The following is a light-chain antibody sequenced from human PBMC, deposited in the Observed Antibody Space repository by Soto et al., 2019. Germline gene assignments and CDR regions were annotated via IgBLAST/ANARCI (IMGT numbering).Light chain of an antibody. J-gene: IGKJ5*01. CDR3: QKRSSWPPT. CDR2: DES. CDR1: QSVGSF. Sequence: DTVLTQSPATLSLSPGDSATLSCRASQSVGSFLAWYRQKTGQAPRILIFDESNRATGIPVRFSGSGSGTDLTLTISRLEPEDFAVYYCQKRSSWPPTCGQGTRLEIK. V-gene: IGKV3-11*01.